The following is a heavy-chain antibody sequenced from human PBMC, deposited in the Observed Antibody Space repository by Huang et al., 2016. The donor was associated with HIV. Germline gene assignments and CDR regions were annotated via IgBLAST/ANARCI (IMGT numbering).Heavy chain of an antibody. CDR1: GYTFSFHD. V-gene: IGHV1-8*01. Sequence: QEQLVQSGAEVKKPGASVTVSCKASGYTFSFHDGHWVRQVSGQGLEWMGWANPRSGNTGYERKFQGRGTMTTNTSVTTAYMELRSLTSEDTAVYFCARGPLHRAIMNWGEGFDPWGQGTLVIVTS. D-gene: IGHD7-27*01. CDR3: ARGPLHRAIMNWGEGFDP. J-gene: IGHJ5*02. CDR2: ANPRSGNT.